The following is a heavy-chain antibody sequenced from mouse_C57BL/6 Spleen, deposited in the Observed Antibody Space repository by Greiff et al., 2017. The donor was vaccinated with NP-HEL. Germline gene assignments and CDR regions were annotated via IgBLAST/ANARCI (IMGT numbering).Heavy chain of an antibody. Sequence: EVKVEESGGGLVQPGGSMKLSCVASGFTFSNYWMNWVRQSPEKGLEWVAQIRLKSDNYATHYAESVKGRFTISRDDSKSSVYLQMNNLRAEDTGIYYCTGSRSSPFAYWGQGTLVTVSA. J-gene: IGHJ3*01. V-gene: IGHV6-3*01. CDR1: GFTFSNYW. D-gene: IGHD1-1*01. CDR3: TGSRSSPFAY. CDR2: IRLKSDNYAT.